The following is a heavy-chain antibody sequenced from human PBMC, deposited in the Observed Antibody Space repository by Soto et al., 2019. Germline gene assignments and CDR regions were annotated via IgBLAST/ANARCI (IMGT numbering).Heavy chain of an antibody. J-gene: IGHJ6*02. CDR1: GGSISSYY. D-gene: IGHD2-15*01. CDR3: ARRACSGGSCYSLGDYYYGMDV. CDR2: IYYSGST. V-gene: IGHV4-59*01. Sequence: SETLSLTCTVSGGSISSYYWSWIRQPPGKGLEWIGYIYYSGSTNYNPSLKSRVTISVDTSKNQFSLKLSSVTAADTAVYYCARRACSGGSCYSLGDYYYGMDVWGQGTTVTVSS.